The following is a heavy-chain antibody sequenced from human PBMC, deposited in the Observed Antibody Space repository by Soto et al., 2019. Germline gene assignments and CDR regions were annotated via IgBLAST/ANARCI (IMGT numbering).Heavy chain of an antibody. CDR1: GGSVDSNRYY. V-gene: IGHV4-39*07. CDR3: ARVSGSYYYGMDV. CDR2: IYHSGST. Sequence: PSETLSLTCTVSGGSVDSNRYYWAWIRQPPGKGLEWIGEIYHSGSTNYNTSLKSRVTMSVDTSKNQFSLKLSSVTAADTAVYYCARVSGSYYYGMDVWGQGITVTVSS. D-gene: IGHD1-26*01. J-gene: IGHJ6*02.